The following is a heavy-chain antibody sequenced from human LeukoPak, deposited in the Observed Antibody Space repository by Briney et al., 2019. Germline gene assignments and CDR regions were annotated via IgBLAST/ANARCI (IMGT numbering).Heavy chain of an antibody. CDR2: ISYDGSNK. V-gene: IGHV3-30*18. Sequence: PGGSLRLSCAASGSTFRTYAIHWVRQAPGKGLEWVAVISYDGSNKYYADSVKGRFTVSRDNSKNTLYLQMNSLSAEDMAVYYCAKALQGYSGSYTLDYWGQGTLVTVSS. CDR3: AKALQGYSGSYTLDY. CDR1: GSTFRTYA. D-gene: IGHD1-26*01. J-gene: IGHJ4*02.